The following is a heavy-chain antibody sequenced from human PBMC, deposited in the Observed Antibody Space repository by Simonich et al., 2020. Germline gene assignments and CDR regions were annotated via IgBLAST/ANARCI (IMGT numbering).Heavy chain of an antibody. CDR2: TNAYKGNT. CDR3: ARSTTGTTAFDI. V-gene: IGHV1-18*01. CDR1: GYTFTSYG. D-gene: IGHD1-1*01. Sequence: QVQLVQSGAEVKKPGASVKVSCKASGYTFTSYGISWVRQAPGQGLEEMGWTNAYKGNTNYAQKLQGRVTMTTDTSTSTAYMELRSLRSDDTAVYYCARSTTGTTAFDIWGQGTMVTVSS. J-gene: IGHJ3*02.